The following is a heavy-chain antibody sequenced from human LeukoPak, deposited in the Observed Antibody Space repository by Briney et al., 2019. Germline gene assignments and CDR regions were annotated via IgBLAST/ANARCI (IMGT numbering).Heavy chain of an antibody. CDR3: ARDVRNRVGINYYHQYMDV. CDR1: RTTFIHYW. J-gene: IGHJ6*03. D-gene: IGHD2-21*01. CDR2: INQDGSEK. V-gene: IGHV3-7*01. Sequence: GGSLRLSCAASRTTFIHYWMSWVRQAPGKGLAWVANINQDGSEKYYVDSVKGRFIISRDNAENSVYLHMNSLRADDTAVYYCARDVRNRVGINYYHQYMDVWGKGTTVTVSS.